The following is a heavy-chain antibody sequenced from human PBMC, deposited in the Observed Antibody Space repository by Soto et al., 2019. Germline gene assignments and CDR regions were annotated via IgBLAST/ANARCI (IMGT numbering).Heavy chain of an antibody. CDR3: AREMVRGVGSDY. D-gene: IGHD3-10*01. V-gene: IGHV1-18*01. CDR1: GYTFTSYG. Sequence: ASVKVSCKASGYTFTSYGISWVRQAPGQGLEWMGWISIYNGNTKYAQKLQGRVTMTTDTSTSTAYMELRSLRSDDTAVFYCAREMVRGVGSDYWGQGTLVTVSS. CDR2: ISIYNGNT. J-gene: IGHJ4*02.